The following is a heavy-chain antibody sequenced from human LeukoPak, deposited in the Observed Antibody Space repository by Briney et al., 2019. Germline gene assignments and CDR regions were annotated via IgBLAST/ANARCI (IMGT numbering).Heavy chain of an antibody. D-gene: IGHD6-13*01. CDR3: ARAIKEPGIAAAGASCWFDP. V-gene: IGHV3-30-3*01. CDR1: GFTFSSYT. J-gene: IGHJ5*02. CDR2: ISYDGNNK. Sequence: GGSLRLSCAASGFTFSSYTMHWVRQAPGKGLEWVALISYDGNNKYYADSVKGRFTISRDNAKNSLYLQMNSLRAEDTAVYYCARAIKEPGIAAAGASCWFDPWGQGTLVTVSS.